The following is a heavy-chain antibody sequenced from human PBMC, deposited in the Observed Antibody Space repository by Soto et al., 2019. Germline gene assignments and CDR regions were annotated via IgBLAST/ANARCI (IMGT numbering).Heavy chain of an antibody. V-gene: IGHV4-31*03. D-gene: IGHD3-16*01. J-gene: IGHJ4*02. CDR2: THYSGDT. CDR1: DGPCPNGGYY. Sequence: LSVTSTVADGPCPNGGYYRSWNRKEPGKGLEWIGYTHYSGDTSYNPSLRSRVIISTDTSKTQFSLRLRSVTSADTAVYYCARGDSQVSSVFDYWGQGMLVTVSS. CDR3: ARGDSQVSSVFDY.